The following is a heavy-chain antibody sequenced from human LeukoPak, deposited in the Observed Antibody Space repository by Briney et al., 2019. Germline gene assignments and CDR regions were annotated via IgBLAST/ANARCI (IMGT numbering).Heavy chain of an antibody. V-gene: IGHV3-23*01. Sequence: GGSLRLSCAASGFTFSSYAMSWVRQAPGKGLEWVSAISGSGGSTYYADSVKGRFTISRDNSKNTLCLQMNSLRAEDTAVYYCAKALAVAGMEYYFDYWGQGTLVTVSS. CDR2: ISGSGGST. CDR3: AKALAVAGMEYYFDY. D-gene: IGHD6-19*01. J-gene: IGHJ4*02. CDR1: GFTFSSYA.